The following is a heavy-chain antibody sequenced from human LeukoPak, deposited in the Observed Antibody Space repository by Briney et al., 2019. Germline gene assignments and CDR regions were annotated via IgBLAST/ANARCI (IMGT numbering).Heavy chain of an antibody. CDR2: ISSSSTI. V-gene: IGHV3-48*02. D-gene: IGHD5-18*01. CDR3: ARVAYSYGDYYFDY. J-gene: IGHJ4*02. Sequence: GGSLRLSCAASGFTFSSYSMNWVREAPGKGLEWVSYISSSSTIYYADSVKGRFTISRDNAKNSLYLQMNSLRDEDTDVYYCARVAYSYGDYYFDYWGQGTLVTVSS. CDR1: GFTFSSYS.